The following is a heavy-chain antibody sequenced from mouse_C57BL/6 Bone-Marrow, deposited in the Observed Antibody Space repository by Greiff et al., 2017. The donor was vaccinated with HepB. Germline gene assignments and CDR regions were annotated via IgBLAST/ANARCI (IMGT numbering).Heavy chain of an antibody. J-gene: IGHJ1*03. CDR3: ARYYYYGSSYWYFDV. V-gene: IGHV7-3*01. D-gene: IGHD1-1*01. Sequence: EVKVVESGGGLVQPGGSLSLSCAASGFTFTDYYMSWVRQPPGKALEWLGFIRNKANGYTTEYSASVKGRFTISRDNSQSILYLQMNALRAEDSATYYCARYYYYGSSYWYFDVWGTGTTVTVSS. CDR1: GFTFTDYY. CDR2: IRNKANGYTT.